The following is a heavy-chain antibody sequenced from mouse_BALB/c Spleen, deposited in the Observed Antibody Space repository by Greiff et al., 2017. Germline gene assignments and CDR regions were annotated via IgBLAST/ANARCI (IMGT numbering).Heavy chain of an antibody. CDR1: GYAFTNYL. CDR3: ARRYDGSSNGAMDY. V-gene: IGHV1-54*03. D-gene: IGHD1-1*01. J-gene: IGHJ4*01. CDR2: INPGSGGT. Sequence: QVQLQQSGAELVRPGTSVKVSCKASGYAFTNYLIEWVKQRPGQGLEWIGVINPGSGGTNYNEKFKGKATLTADKSSSTAYMQLSSLTSDDSAVYFCARRYDGSSNGAMDYWGQGTSVTVSS.